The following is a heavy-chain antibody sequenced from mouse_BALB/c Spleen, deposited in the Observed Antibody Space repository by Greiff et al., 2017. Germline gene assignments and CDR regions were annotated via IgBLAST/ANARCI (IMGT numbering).Heavy chain of an antibody. Sequence: EVQLQESGPGLVKPSQSLSLTCSVTGYSITSGYYWNWIRQFPGNKLEWMGYISYDGSNNYNPSLKNRISITRDTSKNQFFLKLNSVTTEDTATYYCAIYGPAWFAYWGQGTLVTVSA. V-gene: IGHV3-6*02. D-gene: IGHD1-1*02. CDR1: GYSITSGYY. CDR3: AIYGPAWFAY. CDR2: ISYDGSN. J-gene: IGHJ3*01.